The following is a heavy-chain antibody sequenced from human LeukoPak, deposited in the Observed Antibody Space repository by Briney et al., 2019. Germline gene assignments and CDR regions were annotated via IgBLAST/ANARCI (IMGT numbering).Heavy chain of an antibody. V-gene: IGHV3-23*01. D-gene: IGHD6-19*01. J-gene: IGHJ4*02. Sequence: GGSVRLSCAASGFIFSNYVMAWVRQTPGKGLEWVSAISGSGLRTNYADSARGRFTISRDNSKNTVDLQMDSLRAEDTAIYYCARGWMVKYYFDYWGQGTLVTVSS. CDR1: GFIFSNYV. CDR2: ISGSGLRT. CDR3: ARGWMVKYYFDY.